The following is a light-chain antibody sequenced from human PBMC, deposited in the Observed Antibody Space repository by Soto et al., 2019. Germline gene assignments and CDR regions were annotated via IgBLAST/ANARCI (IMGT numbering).Light chain of an antibody. V-gene: IGKV1-9*01. CDR1: QGVSGY. CDR2: GAS. Sequence: DILLTQSPSFLSASVGDRVTLTCRASQGVSGYLAWYQQKPGKAPKLLIYGASTRQSGVPARFSGSGSGTDFTLTISSLQSEDFATYYCQQYYCCPRTFGPGTKVDI. J-gene: IGKJ3*01. CDR3: QQYYCCPRT.